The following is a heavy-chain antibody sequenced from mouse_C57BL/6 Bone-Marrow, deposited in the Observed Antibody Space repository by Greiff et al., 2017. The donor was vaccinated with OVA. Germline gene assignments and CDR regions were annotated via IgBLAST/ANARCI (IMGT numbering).Heavy chain of an antibody. CDR2: ISDGGSYT. CDR1: GFTFSSYA. CDR3: ARITTVVAKMGFDY. Sequence: EVKLVESGGGLVKPGGSLKLSCAASGFTFSSYAMSWVRQTPEKRLEWVATISDGGSYTYYPDNVKGRFTISRDNAKNNLYLQMSHLKSEDTAMYYCARITTVVAKMGFDYWGQGTTLTVSS. V-gene: IGHV5-4*03. D-gene: IGHD1-1*01. J-gene: IGHJ2*01.